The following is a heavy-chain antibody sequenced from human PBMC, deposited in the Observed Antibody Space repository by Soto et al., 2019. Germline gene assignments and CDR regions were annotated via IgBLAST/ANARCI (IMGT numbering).Heavy chain of an antibody. J-gene: IGHJ5*02. D-gene: IGHD3-22*01. V-gene: IGHV5-10-1*01. CDR2: IDPSDSYT. CDR1: GYSFTSYW. Sequence: GESLKISCKGSGYSFTSYWISWVRQMPGKGLEWMGRIDPSDSYTNYSPSFQGHVTISADKSISTAYLQWSSLKASDTAMYYCARHSPTYYYDSSGCHRFDPWGQGTLVTVSS. CDR3: ARHSPTYYYDSSGCHRFDP.